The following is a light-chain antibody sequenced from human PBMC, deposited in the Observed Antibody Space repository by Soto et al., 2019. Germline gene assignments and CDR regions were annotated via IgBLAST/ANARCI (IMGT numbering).Light chain of an antibody. J-gene: IGKJ5*01. CDR3: QQYHNWPIT. CDR2: DAS. V-gene: IGKV3-15*01. Sequence: ETVLTQSPATLSVSPGGRATLYCMASQSISDTLAWYQQKPGRAPRILMYDASTRATGIPARFSGSGSGTEFTLTISSLQSEDFAVYYCQQYHNWPITFGQGTRLEIK. CDR1: QSISDT.